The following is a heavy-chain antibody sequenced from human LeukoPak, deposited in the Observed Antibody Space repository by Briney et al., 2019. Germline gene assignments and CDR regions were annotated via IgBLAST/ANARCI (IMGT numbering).Heavy chain of an antibody. J-gene: IGHJ4*02. CDR2: IKSKTDGGTT. Sequence: GGSLRLSCAASGFTFSNAWMSWVRQAPGKGLEWVGRIKSKTDGGTTDFAAPVKDRFTISRDDSKNTLYLQMNSLKTEDTAVYYCGTGPRGGDCPRDYWGQGTLVTVSS. CDR1: GFTFSNAW. D-gene: IGHD2-21*02. V-gene: IGHV3-15*01. CDR3: GTGPRGGDCPRDY.